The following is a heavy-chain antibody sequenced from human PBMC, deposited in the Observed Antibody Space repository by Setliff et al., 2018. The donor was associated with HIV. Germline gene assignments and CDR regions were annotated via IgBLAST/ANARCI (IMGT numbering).Heavy chain of an antibody. D-gene: IGHD3-3*01. CDR2: ISSTSTTI. Sequence: GGSLRLSCAASGFTFSSYSMNWVRQAPGKGLEWLSYISSTSTTIYYADSVKGRFTISRDNAKNSLYLQMNSLRAEDTAVYYCARESDCSSAGCHAALGWLDWNYYYGVDVWGQGTTVTVSS. J-gene: IGHJ6*02. CDR1: GFTFSSYS. CDR3: ARESDCSSAGCHAALGWLDWNYYYGVDV. V-gene: IGHV3-48*04.